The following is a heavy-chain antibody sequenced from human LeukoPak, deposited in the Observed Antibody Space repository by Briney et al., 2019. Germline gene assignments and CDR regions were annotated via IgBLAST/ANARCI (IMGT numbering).Heavy chain of an antibody. CDR3: ASAIYGDSIDY. CDR2: ISAYNGNT. D-gene: IGHD4-17*01. CDR1: GYTFTSYG. J-gene: IGHJ4*02. V-gene: IGHV1-18*04. Sequence: ASVHVSCKASGYTFTSYGISWVRQAPGQGLEWMGWISAYNGNTNYAQKLQGRVTMTTDTSTSTAYMELRSLRSDDTAVYYCASAIYGDSIDYWGQGTLVTVSS.